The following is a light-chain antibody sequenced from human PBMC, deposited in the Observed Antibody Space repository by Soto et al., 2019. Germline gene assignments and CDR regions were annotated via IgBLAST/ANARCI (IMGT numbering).Light chain of an antibody. J-gene: IGKJ4*01. V-gene: IGKV4-1*01. CDR1: QSVLYSSDNKNY. CDR2: WAS. Sequence: DIVMTQSPDSLAVSLGERATINCKSSQSVLYSSDNKNYLAWYQQKPKQPPKLLIYWASTRESGVPDRFSGSGSGTDVTLTISSLQAEDVAAYYCQQYYSNPFTFGGGTKVEIK. CDR3: QQYYSNPFT.